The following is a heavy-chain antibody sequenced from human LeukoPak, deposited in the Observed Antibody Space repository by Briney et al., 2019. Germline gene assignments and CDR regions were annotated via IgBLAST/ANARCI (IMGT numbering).Heavy chain of an antibody. D-gene: IGHD1-1*01. V-gene: IGHV3-48*03. J-gene: IGHJ4*02. Sequence: PGGSLRLSCVASGFTFSSYEMNWVRQVPGKALEWVSYIDFGGRIINYADHVKGRFTISRENAKNSVYLQMNSLRAEDTAVYYCARGIGLERRYFQFDYWGQGILVTVSS. CDR1: GFTFSSYE. CDR2: IDFGGRII. CDR3: ARGIGLERRYFQFDY.